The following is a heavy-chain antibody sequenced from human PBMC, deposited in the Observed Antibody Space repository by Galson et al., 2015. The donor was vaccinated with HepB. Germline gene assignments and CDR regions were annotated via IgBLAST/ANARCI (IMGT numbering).Heavy chain of an antibody. CDR1: GFTFSSYA. D-gene: IGHD6-13*01. CDR3: AKDQGIAAAGIPFNWFDP. J-gene: IGHJ5*02. V-gene: IGHV3-23*01. Sequence: SLRLSCAASGFTFSSYAMSWVRQAPGKGLEWVSAISGSGGSTYYADSVKGRFTISRDNSKNTLYLQMNSLRAEDTAVYYCAKDQGIAAAGIPFNWFDPWGQGTLVTVSS. CDR2: ISGSGGST.